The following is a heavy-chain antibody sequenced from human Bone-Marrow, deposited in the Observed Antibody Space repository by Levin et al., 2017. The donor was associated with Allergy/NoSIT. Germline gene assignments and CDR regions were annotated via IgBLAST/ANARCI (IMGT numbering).Heavy chain of an antibody. V-gene: IGHV3-23*01. D-gene: IGHD6-13*01. CDR1: GFRFNDYA. CDR2: ISGSGGPT. Sequence: PGGSLRLSCAASGFRFNDYAMSWVHQAPGKGLEWVSAISGSGGPTYYADSVKGRFTLSRDNSKNTLYLQMNSLSAEDTAVYFCAKDRGKGAASRPTSWGQGTLVTVSS. CDR3: AKDRGKGAASRPTS. J-gene: IGHJ5*02.